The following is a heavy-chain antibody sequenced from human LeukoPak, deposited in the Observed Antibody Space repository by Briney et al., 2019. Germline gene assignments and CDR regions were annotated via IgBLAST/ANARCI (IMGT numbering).Heavy chain of an antibody. CDR3: AKVASAMVWHYFDY. CDR1: GFTFSSYA. D-gene: IGHD5-18*01. J-gene: IGHJ4*02. CDR2: ISGSGGST. Sequence: PGGSLRLSCAASGFTFSSYAMSWVRQAPGKGLESVAAISGSGGSTYYADSVKGRFTISRDNSKNTLYLQMNSLRAEDTAVYYCAKVASAMVWHYFDYWGQGTPVTVSS. V-gene: IGHV3-23*01.